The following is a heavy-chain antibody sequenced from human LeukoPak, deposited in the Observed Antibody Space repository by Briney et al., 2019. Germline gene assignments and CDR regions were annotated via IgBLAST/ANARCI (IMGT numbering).Heavy chain of an antibody. V-gene: IGHV3-23*01. Sequence: GGCLRLSCAASGFTSSGYAMSWVRQAPGKGLEWISAISGSGGNTYYADSVKGRFTISRDNSKNTLYVQMNSLRAEDTAVYYCAKGADYYYYYGMDVWGRGTTVTVSS. CDR1: GFTSSGYA. D-gene: IGHD6-25*01. J-gene: IGHJ6*02. CDR3: AKGADYYYYYGMDV. CDR2: ISGSGGNT.